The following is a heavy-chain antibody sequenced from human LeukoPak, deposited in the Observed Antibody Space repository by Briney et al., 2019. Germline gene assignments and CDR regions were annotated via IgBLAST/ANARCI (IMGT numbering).Heavy chain of an antibody. J-gene: IGHJ5*02. Sequence: SETLSLTCTVSGGSISSHYWSWIRQPPGKGLEWIGYIYYSGSTNYNPSLKSRVTISVDTSKNQFSLKLSSVTAADTAVYYCARDQVYYYDSSGYRWFDPWGQGTLVTVSS. CDR1: GGSISSHY. V-gene: IGHV4-59*11. D-gene: IGHD3-22*01. CDR3: ARDQVYYYDSSGYRWFDP. CDR2: IYYSGST.